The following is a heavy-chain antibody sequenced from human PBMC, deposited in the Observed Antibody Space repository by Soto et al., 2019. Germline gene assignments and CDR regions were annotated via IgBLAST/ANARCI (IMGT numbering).Heavy chain of an antibody. CDR2: IRSKANSYAT. J-gene: IGHJ5*02. Sequence: HPGGSLRLSGAASGFTFSGSAMHWVRQASGKGLEWVGRIRSKANSYATAYAASVKGRFTISRDDSKNTAYLQMNSLKTEDTAVYYCTRTYCSGGSCYPNWFDPWGQGTLVTVSS. CDR1: GFTFSGSA. V-gene: IGHV3-73*01. D-gene: IGHD2-15*01. CDR3: TRTYCSGGSCYPNWFDP.